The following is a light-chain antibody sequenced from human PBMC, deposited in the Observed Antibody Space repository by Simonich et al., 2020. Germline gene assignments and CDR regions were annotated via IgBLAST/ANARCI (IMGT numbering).Light chain of an antibody. Sequence: QSALTQPASVSGSPGQSITISCTGTSSDVGGYNYVSWYQQHPGKAPTPMIYDVSNRPSGVSNLFSGSKSGNTASLTISGLQAEDEADYYGQSYDSSLSGSVFGGGTKLTVL. CDR3: QSYDSSLSGSV. V-gene: IGLV2-14*03. J-gene: IGLJ3*02. CDR2: DVS. CDR1: SSDVGGYNY.